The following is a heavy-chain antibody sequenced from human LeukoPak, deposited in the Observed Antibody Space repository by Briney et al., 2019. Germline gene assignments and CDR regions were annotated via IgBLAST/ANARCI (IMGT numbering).Heavy chain of an antibody. CDR2: ISYDGSNK. CDR3: ARESQAYYYGSGSPNY. Sequence: GRSLRLSCAASGFTFSSYAMHWVRRAPGKGLEGVAVISYDGSNKYYADSVKGRFTISRDNSKNTLYLQMNSLRAEDTAVYYCARESQAYYYGSGSPNYWGQGTLVTVSS. CDR1: GFTFSSYA. J-gene: IGHJ4*02. D-gene: IGHD3-10*01. V-gene: IGHV3-30*04.